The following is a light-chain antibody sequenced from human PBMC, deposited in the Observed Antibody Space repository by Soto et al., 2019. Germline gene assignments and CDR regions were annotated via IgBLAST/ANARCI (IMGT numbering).Light chain of an antibody. CDR1: SSDVGGYNY. CDR3: CSYAGSYTWV. J-gene: IGLJ3*02. Sequence: QSALTQPRSVSGSPGQSVTISRTGTSSDVGGYNYVSWYQQHPGKAPKLMIYDVSKRPSGVPDSFSGSKSGNTASLTISGLQAEDEADYYCCSYAGSYTWVFGGGTKLTVL. V-gene: IGLV2-11*01. CDR2: DVS.